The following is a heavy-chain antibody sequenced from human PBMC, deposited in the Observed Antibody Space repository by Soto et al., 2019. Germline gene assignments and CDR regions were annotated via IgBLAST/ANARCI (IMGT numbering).Heavy chain of an antibody. CDR3: AKGTGDAFDI. CDR1: GFTFSSYG. CDR2: ISYDGSNK. J-gene: IGHJ3*02. V-gene: IGHV3-30*18. Sequence: QVQLVESGGGVVQPGRSLRLSCAASGFTFSSYGMHWVRQAPGKGLEWVAVISYDGSNKYYADSVKGRFTISRDNSKNSLYLHRNRLRAEDTAVYYCAKGTGDAFDIWGQGTMVTVSS. D-gene: IGHD2-8*02.